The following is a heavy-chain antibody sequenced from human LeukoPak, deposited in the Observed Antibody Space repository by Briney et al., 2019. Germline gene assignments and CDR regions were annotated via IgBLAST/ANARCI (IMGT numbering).Heavy chain of an antibody. Sequence: SETLSLTCTVSGGSISSYYWSWIRQPPGKGLEWIGYIYYSGSTNYNPSLKSRVTISVDTSKNQFSLKLSSATAADTAVYYCARGYGPYYYDSSGYAFDIWGQGTMVTVSS. CDR2: IYYSGST. D-gene: IGHD3-22*01. CDR3: ARGYGPYYYDSSGYAFDI. CDR1: GGSISSYY. J-gene: IGHJ3*02. V-gene: IGHV4-59*01.